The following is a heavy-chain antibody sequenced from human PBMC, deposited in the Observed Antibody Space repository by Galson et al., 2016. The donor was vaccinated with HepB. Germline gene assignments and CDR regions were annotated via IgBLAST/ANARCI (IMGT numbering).Heavy chain of an antibody. CDR2: IEKDGSEK. CDR1: GFILSDYY. D-gene: IGHD2-15*01. Sequence: SLRLSCAASGFILSDYYMDWVRQAPGKGLQWVANIEKDGSEKNYVDSVKGRFTISRDNAKSTLYLQLNNLRADDTAIYYCARDGGFCSDATCYYRKRWGQGTLVAVSS. J-gene: IGHJ1*01. CDR3: ARDGGFCSDATCYYRKR. V-gene: IGHV3-7*03.